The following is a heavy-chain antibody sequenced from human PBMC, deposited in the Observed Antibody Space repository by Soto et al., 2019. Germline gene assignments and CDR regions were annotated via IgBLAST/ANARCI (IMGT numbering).Heavy chain of an antibody. CDR1: GGSFSGYY. CDR3: ARDKITGLFDY. Sequence: SETLSLTCAVYGGSFSGYYWTWIRQPPGTGLEWIGEINHSGSTNYNPSLKSRVTKSVDTSKNQFSLKLTSVTAADTAVYYCARDKITGLFDYWGQGTLGTVSS. V-gene: IGHV4-34*01. J-gene: IGHJ4*02. D-gene: IGHD2-8*02. CDR2: INHSGST.